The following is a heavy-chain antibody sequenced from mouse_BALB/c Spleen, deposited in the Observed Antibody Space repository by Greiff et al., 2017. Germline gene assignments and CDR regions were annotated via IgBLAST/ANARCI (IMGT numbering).Heavy chain of an antibody. J-gene: IGHJ4*01. V-gene: IGHV1-82*01. CDR1: GYAFSSSW. CDR2: IYPGDGDT. Sequence: VQLVESGPELVKPGASVKISCKASGYAFSSSWMNWVKQRPGQGLVWIGRIYPGDGDTNYNGKFKGKATLTADKSSSTAYMQLSSLTSVDSAVYFCASRQLGLYYAMDYWGQGTSVTVSS. CDR3: ASRQLGLYYAMDY. D-gene: IGHD3-2*01.